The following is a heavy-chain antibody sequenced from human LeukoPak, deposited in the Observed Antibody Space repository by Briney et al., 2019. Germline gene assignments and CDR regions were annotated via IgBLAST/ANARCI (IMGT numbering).Heavy chain of an antibody. V-gene: IGHV3-64*01. CDR2: ISSNGGST. CDR3: ARVGYTSYYYYGMDV. D-gene: IGHD6-13*01. J-gene: IGHJ6*02. CDR1: GFTFSSYA. Sequence: GGSLKLSCAASGFTFSSYAMHWVRQAPGKGLEYVSAISSNGGSTYYANSVKGRFTISRDNSKNTLFLQMGSLRAEDMAVYYCARVGYTSYYYYGMDVWGQGTTVTVSS.